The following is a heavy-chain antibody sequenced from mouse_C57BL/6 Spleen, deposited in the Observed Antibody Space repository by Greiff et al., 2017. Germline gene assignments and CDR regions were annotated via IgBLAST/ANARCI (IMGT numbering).Heavy chain of an antibody. CDR2: ISSGSSTI. V-gene: IGHV5-17*01. CDR3: ARGITTVVAPYAMDY. Sequence: EVMLVESGGGLVKPGGSLKLSCAASGFTFSDYGMHWVRQAPEKGLEWVAYISSGSSTIYYAATVKGRFTISRDNAKNTLFLQMTSLRSEDTAMYYCARGITTVVAPYAMDYWGQGTSVTVSS. D-gene: IGHD1-1*01. J-gene: IGHJ4*01. CDR1: GFTFSDYG.